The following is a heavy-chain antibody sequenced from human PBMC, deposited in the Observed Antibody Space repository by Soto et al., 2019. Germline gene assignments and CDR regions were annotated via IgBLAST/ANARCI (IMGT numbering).Heavy chain of an antibody. CDR1: GYTFTSYG. Sequence: ASVKVSCKASGYTFTSYGISWVRQAPGQGLEWVGWISAYNGETKYAEKLQGRVTMTTDTPTTTAYMELRSLTSDDTAVYYCARPTYSSGPLLEYWGQGTPVTVSS. CDR2: ISAYNGET. V-gene: IGHV1-18*01. J-gene: IGHJ4*02. CDR3: ARPTYSSGPLLEY. D-gene: IGHD6-19*01.